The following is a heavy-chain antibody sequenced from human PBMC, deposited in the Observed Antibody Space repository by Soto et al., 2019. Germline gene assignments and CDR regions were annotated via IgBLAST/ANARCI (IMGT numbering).Heavy chain of an antibody. CDR3: ARRGGSYSSGWYDYYYGMDV. CDR1: GYSFTSYW. V-gene: IGHV5-51*01. CDR2: IYPGDSDT. Sequence: GESLKISCKGSGYSFTSYWIGWVRQMPGKGLEWMGIIYPGDSDTRYSPSFQGQVTISADKSISTAYLQWSSLKASDTAMYYCARRGGSYSSGWYDYYYGMDVWGQGTTVTV. D-gene: IGHD6-19*01. J-gene: IGHJ6*02.